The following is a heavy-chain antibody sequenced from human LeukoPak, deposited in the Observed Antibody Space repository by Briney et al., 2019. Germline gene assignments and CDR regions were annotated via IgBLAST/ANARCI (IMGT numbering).Heavy chain of an antibody. D-gene: IGHD6-13*01. J-gene: IGHJ6*03. V-gene: IGHV3-11*01. CDR3: TRVRQQLPGYYYYYMDV. CDR1: GFTFSDHY. Sequence: TGGSLRLSCAASGFTFSDHYMSWIRQAPGKGLECVSYISSGGSTTYYTDSVKGRFTISRDNGKNALYLQMNSLRAEDTAVYYCTRVRQQLPGYYYYYMDVWGKGTTVTVSS. CDR2: ISSGGSTT.